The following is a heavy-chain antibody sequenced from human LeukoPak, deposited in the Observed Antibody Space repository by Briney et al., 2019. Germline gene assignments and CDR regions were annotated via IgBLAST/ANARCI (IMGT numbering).Heavy chain of an antibody. CDR2: IYTSGST. CDR3: ARQAYSSSWYETLVGAFDI. D-gene: IGHD6-13*01. J-gene: IGHJ3*02. V-gene: IGHV4-61*02. CDR1: GGSISSVSYY. Sequence: SETLSLTCTVSGGSISSVSYYWSWIREPAGKGLEWIGRIYTSGSTEYNPSLKSRVTVSVDTSKNQFSLKLTSVTAADTAVYYCARQAYSSSWYETLVGAFDIWGQGTMVTVSS.